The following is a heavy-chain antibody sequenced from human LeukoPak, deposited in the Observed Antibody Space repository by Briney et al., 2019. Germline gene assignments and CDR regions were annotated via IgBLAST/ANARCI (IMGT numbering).Heavy chain of an antibody. J-gene: IGHJ3*01. V-gene: IGHV3-21*01. Sequence: GGSLRLSCAASGFTFNNAWMSWVRQAPGKGLEWVSSISSSFNYLYYADTVKGRFTISRDNAKNSLYLQMNSLRAEDTAVYYCARPSAYSPDGFDVWGQGTMVTISS. D-gene: IGHD1-26*01. CDR1: GFTFNNAW. CDR2: ISSSFNYL. CDR3: ARPSAYSPDGFDV.